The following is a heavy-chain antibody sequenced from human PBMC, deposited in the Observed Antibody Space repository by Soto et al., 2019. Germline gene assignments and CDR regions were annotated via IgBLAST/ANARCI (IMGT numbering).Heavy chain of an antibody. D-gene: IGHD1-26*01. CDR3: AKGLLAIVGTTLPRDAFNI. J-gene: IGHJ3*02. Sequence: QVQLVESGGGVVQPGRSLRLSCAASGFSFTTYVMHWVRQAPGKGLEWVAVISHDGSYNYYGDAVKGRFTISRDTSKNAVYLEMNILRPEDTAVYYCAKGLLAIVGTTLPRDAFNIWGQGTMVTVSS. CDR2: ISHDGSYN. V-gene: IGHV3-30*18. CDR1: GFSFTTYV.